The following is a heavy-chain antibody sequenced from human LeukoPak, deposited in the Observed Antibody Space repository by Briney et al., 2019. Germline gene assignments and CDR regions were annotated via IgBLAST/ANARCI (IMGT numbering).Heavy chain of an antibody. Sequence: PSETLSLTCAVSGVSISSGGYSWSWIRQPPGKGLEWIGYIYHSGSTYYNPSPKSRVTISVDTSKNQFSLKLNSVTATDTAVYYCARHYGPWGQGTLVTVSS. V-gene: IGHV4-30-2*03. J-gene: IGHJ4*02. CDR1: GVSISSGGYS. D-gene: IGHD3-10*01. CDR3: ARHYGP. CDR2: IYHSGST.